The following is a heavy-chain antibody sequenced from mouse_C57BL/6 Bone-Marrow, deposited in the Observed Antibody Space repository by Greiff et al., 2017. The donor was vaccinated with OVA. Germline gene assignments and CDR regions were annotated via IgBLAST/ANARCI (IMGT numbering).Heavy chain of an antibody. CDR1: GFNIKDDY. J-gene: IGHJ3*01. Sequence: EVQLVESGAELVRPGASVKLSCTASGFNIKDDYMHWVKQRPEQGLEWIGWIDPENGDTEYASKFQGKATITADTSSNTAYLQLSSLTSEDTAVYYCTTSWDGAYWGQGTLVTVSA. CDR2: IDPENGDT. V-gene: IGHV14-4*01. D-gene: IGHD4-1*01. CDR3: TTSWDGAY.